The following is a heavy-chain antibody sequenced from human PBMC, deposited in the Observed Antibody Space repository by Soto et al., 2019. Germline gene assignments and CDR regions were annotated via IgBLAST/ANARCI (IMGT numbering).Heavy chain of an antibody. Sequence: GGSLRLSCAASGFTFSSYEMNWVRQAPGKGLEWVSYISSSGSTIYYADSVKGRFTISRDNAKNSLYLQMNSLRAEDTAVYYCAREGGYSYGNDYWGRGTLVTVSS. D-gene: IGHD5-18*01. CDR2: ISSSGSTI. J-gene: IGHJ4*02. V-gene: IGHV3-48*03. CDR3: AREGGYSYGNDY. CDR1: GFTFSSYE.